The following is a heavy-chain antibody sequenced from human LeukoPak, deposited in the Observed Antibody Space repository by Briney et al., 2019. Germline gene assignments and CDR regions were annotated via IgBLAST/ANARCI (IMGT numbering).Heavy chain of an antibody. V-gene: IGHV4-61*02. J-gene: IGHJ4*02. D-gene: IGHD3-22*01. CDR1: GGSISSGSYY. Sequence: SETLSLTCTVSGGSISSGSYYWSWIRQPAGKGLEWIGRIYTSGSTNYNPSLKSRVTISVDTSKNQFSLKLSSVTAADTAVHYCARESRDYYDSSGYYYRVFDYWGQGTLVTVSS. CDR2: IYTSGST. CDR3: ARESRDYYDSSGYYYRVFDY.